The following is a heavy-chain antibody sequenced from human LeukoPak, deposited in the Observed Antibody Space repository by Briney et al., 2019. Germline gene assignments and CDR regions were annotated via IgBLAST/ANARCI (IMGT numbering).Heavy chain of an antibody. V-gene: IGHV1-2*02. CDR1: GYTFTGYN. CDR3: ARDSGYEVDY. J-gene: IGHJ4*02. CDR2: INPNSGGT. D-gene: IGHD5-12*01. Sequence: ASVKVSCKASGYTFTGYNMHWVRQAPGQGLEWMGWINPNSGGTNYVQKFQGRVTMTRDTSINTAYMEVSRLRSDDTAVYYCARDSGYEVDYWGQGTLVTVSS.